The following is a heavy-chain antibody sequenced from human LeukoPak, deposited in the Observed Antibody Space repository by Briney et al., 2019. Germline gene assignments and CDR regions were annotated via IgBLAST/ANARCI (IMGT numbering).Heavy chain of an antibody. CDR3: ASSHYCSGGSCYFDY. Sequence: PGGSLRLSCAASGFTVSSNYMNWVRQAPGKGLEGVSVIYSGGSTYYGDSVKGRFTISRDNSKNTLYLQMNSLRAEDTAVYYCASSHYCSGGSCYFDYWGQGTLVTVSS. V-gene: IGHV3-53*01. CDR2: IYSGGST. J-gene: IGHJ4*02. CDR1: GFTVSSNY. D-gene: IGHD2-15*01.